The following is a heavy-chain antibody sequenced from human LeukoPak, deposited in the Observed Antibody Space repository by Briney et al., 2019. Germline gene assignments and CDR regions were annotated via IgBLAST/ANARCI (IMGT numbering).Heavy chain of an antibody. D-gene: IGHD4-11*01. Sequence: GGSLRLSCAASGFTFSNFNMNWVRQAPGKGLEWVSSISSTGTYIYYTDSVKGRFTISRDIANSLLYLQMNSLRADDTAVYYCARDLDYSTGFDYWGQGTLVTVSS. J-gene: IGHJ4*02. V-gene: IGHV3-21*01. CDR3: ARDLDYSTGFDY. CDR2: ISSTGTYI. CDR1: GFTFSNFN.